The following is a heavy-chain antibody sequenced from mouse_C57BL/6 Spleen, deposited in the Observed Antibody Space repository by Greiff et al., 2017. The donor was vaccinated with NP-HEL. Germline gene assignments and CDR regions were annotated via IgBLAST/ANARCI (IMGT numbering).Heavy chain of an antibody. CDR2: ISYDGSN. CDR1: GYSITSGYY. J-gene: IGHJ1*03. V-gene: IGHV3-6*01. Sequence: EVQRVESGPGLVKPSQSLSLTCSVTGYSITSGYYWNWIRQFPGNKLEWMGYISYDGSNNYNPSLKNRISITRDTSKNQFFLKLNSVTTEDTATYYCARENDYWYFDVWGTGTTVTVSS. D-gene: IGHD2-3*01. CDR3: ARENDYWYFDV.